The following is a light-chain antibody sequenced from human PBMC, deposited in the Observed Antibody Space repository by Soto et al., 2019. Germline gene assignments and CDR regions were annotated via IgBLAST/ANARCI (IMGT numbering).Light chain of an antibody. Sequence: EIVLTQSPATLSLSPGERATLTCRASQSLSSINLAWIQQKPDQAPRLLIDGTSTRATGIPARFSGSGSGTDFTLTISRLEPEDFAFYSCHQRNSSPLTFGGGTKVVIK. CDR2: GTS. V-gene: IGKV3-20*02. CDR1: QSLSSIN. CDR3: HQRNSSPLT. J-gene: IGKJ4*01.